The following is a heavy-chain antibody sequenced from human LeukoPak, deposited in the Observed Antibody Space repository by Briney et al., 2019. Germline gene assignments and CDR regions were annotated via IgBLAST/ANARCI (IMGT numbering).Heavy chain of an antibody. Sequence: GGSLRLSCAASGFSIRSYWMHWVRQAPGKGLVWVSRINSDGSTTNYADSVKGRFTISRDDAKNTLYLQMNNLRAEDTAVYYCVRDQGYGFHIWGQGTMVTVSS. J-gene: IGHJ3*02. CDR1: GFSIRSYW. CDR2: INSDGSTT. V-gene: IGHV3-74*01. CDR3: VRDQGYGFHI.